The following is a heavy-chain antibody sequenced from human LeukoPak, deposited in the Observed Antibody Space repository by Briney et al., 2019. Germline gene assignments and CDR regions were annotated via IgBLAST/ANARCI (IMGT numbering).Heavy chain of an antibody. V-gene: IGHV3-23*01. CDR3: AKDPPYDYWSGYPDY. CDR1: GFTFSTHA. D-gene: IGHD3-3*01. Sequence: GGSLRLSCAASGFTFSTHAMSWVRQAPEKGLEWVSAISGSGGSTYYADSVKGRFTISRDNSKNTLYLQMNSLRAEDTAVYYCAKDPPYDYWSGYPDYWGQGTLVTVSS. J-gene: IGHJ4*02. CDR2: ISGSGGST.